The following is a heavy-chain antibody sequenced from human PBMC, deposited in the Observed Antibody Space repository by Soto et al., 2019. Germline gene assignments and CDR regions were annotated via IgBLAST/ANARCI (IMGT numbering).Heavy chain of an antibody. CDR1: GYTFTTYD. V-gene: IGHV1-18*01. J-gene: IGHJ4*02. CDR2: ISGYNGNT. Sequence: SVKVSCKGSGYTFTTYDISWVRQAPGQGLEWMGWISGYNGNTNYAQKLQGRVTVTTDTSTSTAYMELRSLRSDDTAVYYCERGGSTSSSGLDYWVQGTLVTVSS. CDR3: ERGGSTSSSGLDY. D-gene: IGHD6-6*01.